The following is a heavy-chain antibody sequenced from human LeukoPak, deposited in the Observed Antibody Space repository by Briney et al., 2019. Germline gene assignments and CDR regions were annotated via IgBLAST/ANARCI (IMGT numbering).Heavy chain of an antibody. D-gene: IGHD1-26*01. J-gene: IGHJ3*02. CDR1: GDSVSSNSAA. CDR3: ARDRSIVGATNGRLEAFDI. Sequence: SQTLSLTCAISGDSVSSNSAAWNWIRQSPSRGLEWLGRTYYRSKWYNDYAVSVKSRIIINPDTSKNQFSLQLNSVTPEDTAVYYCARDRSIVGATNGRLEAFDIWGQGTMVTVSS. V-gene: IGHV6-1*01. CDR2: TYYRSKWYN.